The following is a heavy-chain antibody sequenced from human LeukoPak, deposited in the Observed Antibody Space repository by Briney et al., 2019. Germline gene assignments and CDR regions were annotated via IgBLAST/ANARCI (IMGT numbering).Heavy chain of an antibody. D-gene: IGHD6-13*01. V-gene: IGHV3-21*01. CDR2: ITSSGTYI. CDR1: GFTFNNYN. J-gene: IGHJ2*01. Sequence: GGSLRLSCAASGFTFNNYNMNWVRQAPGKALEWVSSITSSGTYIFYADSVKGRFTISRDNAKNSLYLQMNSLGPEDTAVYFCARAAYSSTWYSRYFDLWGRGTLVTVSS. CDR3: ARAAYSSTWYSRYFDL.